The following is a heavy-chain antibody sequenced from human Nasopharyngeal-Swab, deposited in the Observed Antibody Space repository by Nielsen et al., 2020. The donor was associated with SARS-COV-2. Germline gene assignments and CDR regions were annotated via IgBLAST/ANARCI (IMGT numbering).Heavy chain of an antibody. Sequence: GGSLRLSCAASGFTFSSYDMHWVRQATGKGLEWVSAIGTAADTYYSDSVKGRFTMSRENAKNSVYLEMNNLGAGDTAVYYCASFAQGSPSLYWGQGILVTVSS. CDR2: IGTAADT. V-gene: IGHV3-13*01. CDR3: ASFAQGSPSLY. J-gene: IGHJ4*02. CDR1: GFTFSSYD.